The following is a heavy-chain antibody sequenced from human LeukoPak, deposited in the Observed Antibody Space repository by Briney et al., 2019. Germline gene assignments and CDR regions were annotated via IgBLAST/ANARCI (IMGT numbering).Heavy chain of an antibody. V-gene: IGHV3-30*02. CDR3: AKSRNYGALFDY. Sequence: TGGSQRLSCAASGFTFRTYGMHWVRQAPGKGLEWVAFIRSDGGDKYYADSVKGRFAISRDNSKNTLYVQMNSLRPEDTAVYFCAKSRNYGALFDYWGQGTLVTVSS. CDR1: GFTFRTYG. D-gene: IGHD1-7*01. J-gene: IGHJ4*02. CDR2: IRSDGGDK.